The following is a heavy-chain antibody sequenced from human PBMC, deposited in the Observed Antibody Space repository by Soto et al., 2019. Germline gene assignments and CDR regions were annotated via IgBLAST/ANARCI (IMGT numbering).Heavy chain of an antibody. CDR3: ASQYCTNGVCTGHEAFDI. CDR2: IYYSGRT. Sequence: QVQLQESGPGLVKPSETLFLTCTVAGGSISSYYWSWIRQPPGKGLEWLGYIYYSGRTNYNPSLKSRVTLSVDTSKNQFALKLSSVTAADTAVYYCASQYCTNGVCTGHEAFDIWGQGTMVTVSS. J-gene: IGHJ3*02. CDR1: GGSISSYY. V-gene: IGHV4-59*01. D-gene: IGHD2-8*01.